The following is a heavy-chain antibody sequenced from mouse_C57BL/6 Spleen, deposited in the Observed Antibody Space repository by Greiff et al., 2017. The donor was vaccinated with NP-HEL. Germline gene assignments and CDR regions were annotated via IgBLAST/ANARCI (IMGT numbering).Heavy chain of an antibody. Sequence: DVKLVESGGGLVKPGGSLKLSCAASGFTFSSYTMSWVRQTPEKRLEWVATISGGGGNTYYPDSVKGRFTISRDNAKNTLYLQMSSLRSEDTALYYCARHGYGNYLDYWGQGTTLTVSS. CDR2: ISGGGGNT. V-gene: IGHV5-9*01. CDR1: GFTFSSYT. CDR3: ARHGYGNYLDY. J-gene: IGHJ2*01. D-gene: IGHD2-10*02.